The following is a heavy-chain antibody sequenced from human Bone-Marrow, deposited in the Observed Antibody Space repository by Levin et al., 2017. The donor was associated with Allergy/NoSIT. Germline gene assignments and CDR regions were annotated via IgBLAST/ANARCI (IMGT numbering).Heavy chain of an antibody. CDR2: VHHSGST. D-gene: IGHD2-8*02. Sequence: PSETLSLTCTVSGGFISNFYWSWFRQAPGKGLEWIGYVHHSGSTKHNPSLKSRVTVSLDTSQNHLSLRLSSLTAADTAVYYCARANLCTDDTCLLFDYWGQGTLVTVSS. V-gene: IGHV4-59*01. CDR1: GGFISNFY. CDR3: ARANLCTDDTCLLFDY. J-gene: IGHJ4*02.